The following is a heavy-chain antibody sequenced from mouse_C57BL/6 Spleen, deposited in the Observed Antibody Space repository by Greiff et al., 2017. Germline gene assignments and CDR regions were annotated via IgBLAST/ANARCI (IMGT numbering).Heavy chain of an antibody. D-gene: IGHD1-1*01. V-gene: IGHV5-6*01. CDR3: ASFITTGAMDY. Sequence: EVQVVESGGDLVKPGGSLKLSCAASGFTFSSYGMSWVRQTPDKRLEWVATISSGGSYTYYPDSVKGRFTISRDNAKNTLYLQMSSLKSEDTAMYYCASFITTGAMDYWGQGTSVTVSS. J-gene: IGHJ4*01. CDR2: ISSGGSYT. CDR1: GFTFSSYG.